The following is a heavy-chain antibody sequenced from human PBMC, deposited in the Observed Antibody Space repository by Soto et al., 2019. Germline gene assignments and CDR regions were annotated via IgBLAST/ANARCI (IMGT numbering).Heavy chain of an antibody. CDR2: VYYSGTT. CDR3: ARNVIAPPTYFDP. J-gene: IGHJ4*02. CDR1: GGSIGSGYDY. V-gene: IGHV4-61*01. Sequence: SETLSLTCTVSGGSIGSGYDYWSWIRQPPGKGLEWIGYVYYSGTTNYNPFLKSRVTLSLDKSKKQFSLKMNSVTAAATAVDYCARNVIAPPTYFDPWGQGTLVTVSS. D-gene: IGHD2-21*01.